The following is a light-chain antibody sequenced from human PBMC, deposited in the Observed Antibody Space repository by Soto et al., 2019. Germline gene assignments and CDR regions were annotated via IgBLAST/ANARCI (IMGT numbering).Light chain of an antibody. Sequence: DIQMTQSPSSLSASVGDRVTITCRASQSISTYLNWYQQKPGKAPKLLIYAASSLQSGVPSRFSGSGSGTDFTLTISSLQPEDFATYYCHQSYSIPLFTFGPGTKVDI. CDR1: QSISTY. V-gene: IGKV1-39*01. CDR2: AAS. J-gene: IGKJ3*01. CDR3: HQSYSIPLFT.